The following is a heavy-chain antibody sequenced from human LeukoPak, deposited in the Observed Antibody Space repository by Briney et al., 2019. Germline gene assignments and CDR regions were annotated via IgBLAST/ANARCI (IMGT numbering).Heavy chain of an antibody. Sequence: SETLSLTCAVSGGSLSGYYWSWIRQSPGKRLEWIGYIYYSGSTNYNPSLQSRVTFSIDTSMNQFSLRLTSVTDADTAMYYCARYRRNNDFYLDDWGRGTLVTASS. J-gene: IGHJ4*02. CDR3: ARYRRNNDFYLDD. D-gene: IGHD3/OR15-3a*01. V-gene: IGHV4-59*12. CDR1: GGSLSGYY. CDR2: IYYSGST.